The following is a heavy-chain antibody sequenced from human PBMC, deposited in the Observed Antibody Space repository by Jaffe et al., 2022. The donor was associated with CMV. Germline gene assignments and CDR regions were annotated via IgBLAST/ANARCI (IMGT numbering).Heavy chain of an antibody. CDR3: ARRGTTVGATVFDL. D-gene: IGHD1-26*01. CDR1: SGSFSGSF. CDR2: INDSGDI. J-gene: IGHJ4*02. V-gene: IGHV4-34*02. Sequence: QDPLQQWGAGLLKPSETLSHTCAVYSGSFSGSFWSWIRQPPGKGLEWIGEINDSGDIHYNPSLKSRVDISVDTSKNQFSLRLTSVTAADTAIYYCARRGTTVGATVFDLWGQGALVTVSS.